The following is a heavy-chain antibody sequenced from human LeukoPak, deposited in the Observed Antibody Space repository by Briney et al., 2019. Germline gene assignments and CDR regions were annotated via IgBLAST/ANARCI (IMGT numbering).Heavy chain of an antibody. CDR1: GYTFSTYG. CDR3: AKDRGWQYADYETVAVEH. Sequence: GASVKVSCTASGYTFSTYGISWIRQAPGQGLEWLGWISGYSDNTKYSEKVQGRVTMTKDTSTTTAYMELRSLRSDDTAVYYCAKDRGWQYADYETVAVEHWGQGTLVTVSS. CDR2: ISGYSDNT. J-gene: IGHJ4*02. V-gene: IGHV1-18*04. D-gene: IGHD4-17*01.